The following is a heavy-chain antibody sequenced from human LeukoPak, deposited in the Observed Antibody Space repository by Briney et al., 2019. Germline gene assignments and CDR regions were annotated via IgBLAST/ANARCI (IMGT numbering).Heavy chain of an antibody. V-gene: IGHV3-23*01. CDR3: ASSKAVAALPFDY. J-gene: IGHJ4*02. Sequence: QTGGSLRLSCAASGFTFSSYAMSWVRQAPGKGLEWVSAISGSGGSTYYADSVKGRFTISRDNSKNTLYLQMSSLRAEDTAVYYCASSKAVAALPFDYWGQGTLVTVSS. CDR2: ISGSGGST. CDR1: GFTFSSYA. D-gene: IGHD6-19*01.